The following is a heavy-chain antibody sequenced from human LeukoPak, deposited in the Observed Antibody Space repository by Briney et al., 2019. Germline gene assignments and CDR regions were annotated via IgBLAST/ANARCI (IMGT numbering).Heavy chain of an antibody. Sequence: PSETLSLTCTVSGGSITNYYWTWIRQPPGKGLEWIGYIYYSGSTNYNPSLKSRVTISVDTSKNQFSLKLSSVTAADTVVYYCARDRVGADTSFDYWGQGTLVTVSS. CDR1: GGSITNYY. CDR3: ARDRVGADTSFDY. CDR2: IYYSGST. D-gene: IGHD1-26*01. V-gene: IGHV4-59*01. J-gene: IGHJ4*02.